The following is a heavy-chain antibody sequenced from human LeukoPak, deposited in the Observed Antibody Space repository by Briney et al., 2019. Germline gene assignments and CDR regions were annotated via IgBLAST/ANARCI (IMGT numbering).Heavy chain of an antibody. CDR1: GFTFSSYA. D-gene: IGHD2-2*01. J-gene: IGHJ5*02. CDR2: ISSNGGST. CDR3: ARVGNRYCGSTSCYSET. V-gene: IGHV3-64*01. Sequence: GGSLRLSYAASGFTFSSYAMHWVRQAPGKGLEYVSAISSNGGSTYYANSVKGRFTISRDNSKNTLYLQMGSLRAEDMAVYYCARVGNRYCGSTSCYSETWGQGTLVTVSS.